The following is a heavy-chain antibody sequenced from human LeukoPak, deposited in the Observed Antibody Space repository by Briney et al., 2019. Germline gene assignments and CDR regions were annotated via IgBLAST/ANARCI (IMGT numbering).Heavy chain of an antibody. CDR2: IYPGDSDT. CDR1: GSSFTSYW. D-gene: IGHD6-13*01. J-gene: IGHJ3*02. CDR3: ARLKQQLVRGYDAFDI. V-gene: IGHV5-51*01. Sequence: GESLKISFKGSGSSFTSYWIGWVRQMPGKGLEWMGIIYPGDSDTRYSPSFQGQVTISADKSISTAYLQWSSLKASDTAMYYCARLKQQLVRGYDAFDIWGQGTMVTVSS.